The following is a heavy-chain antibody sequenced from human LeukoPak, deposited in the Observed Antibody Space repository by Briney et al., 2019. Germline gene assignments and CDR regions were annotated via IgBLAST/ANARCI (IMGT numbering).Heavy chain of an antibody. D-gene: IGHD1-26*01. CDR3: ARERIVGSTYGWFDP. CDR2: IYYSGST. J-gene: IGHJ5*02. CDR1: GGSISSYY. V-gene: IGHV4-59*01. Sequence: PSETLSLTCTVSGGSISSYYWSWIRQPPGKGLEWIGYIYYSGSTNYNPSLKSRVTISVDTSKNQFSLKLSSVTAADTAVYYCARERIVGSTYGWFDPWGQGTLVTVSS.